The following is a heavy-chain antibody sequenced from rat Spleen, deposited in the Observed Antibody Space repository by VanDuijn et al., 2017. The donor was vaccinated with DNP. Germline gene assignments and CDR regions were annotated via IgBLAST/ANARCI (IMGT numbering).Heavy chain of an antibody. D-gene: IGHD4-4*01. CDR3: ARWGVGLGFAY. V-gene: IGHV3-1*01. CDR1: GYSITSTY. Sequence: EVQLQESGPGLVKPSQSLSLTCSVTGYSITSTYWAWIRKFPGNKMEWMGYISYSGSTGYNPSLKSRISITRDSSKHQFFLHLDSVTTEDTATYFGARWGVGLGFAYWGQGTLVTVSS. J-gene: IGHJ3*01. CDR2: ISYSGST.